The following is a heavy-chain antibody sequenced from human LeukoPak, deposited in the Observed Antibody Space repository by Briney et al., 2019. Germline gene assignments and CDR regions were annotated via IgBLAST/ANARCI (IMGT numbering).Heavy chain of an antibody. CDR2: IKQDGSEK. D-gene: IGHD3-22*01. CDR1: GFIFRSYP. Sequence: GGSLRLSCAASGFIFRSYPMHWVRQAPGKGLEWVANIKQDGSEKYYVDSVKGRFTISRDNAKNSLYLQMNSLRAEDTAAYYCARETLNYYDSSGYYPDYWGQETLVTVSS. J-gene: IGHJ4*02. CDR3: ARETLNYYDSSGYYPDY. V-gene: IGHV3-7*01.